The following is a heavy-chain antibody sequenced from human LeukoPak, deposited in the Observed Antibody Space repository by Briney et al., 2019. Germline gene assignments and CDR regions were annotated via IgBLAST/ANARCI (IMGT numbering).Heavy chain of an antibody. Sequence: SQTLSLTCTVSGGSISSGGYYWSWIRQHPGKGLEWIGYIYYSGSTYYNPSLKSRVTISVDTSKNQFSLKLSSVTAADTAVYYCARGHTGYYYDSSGYYYYWGQGTLVTVSS. CDR3: ARGHTGYYYDSSGYYYY. CDR2: IYYSGST. D-gene: IGHD3-22*01. CDR1: GGSISSGGYY. V-gene: IGHV4-31*03. J-gene: IGHJ4*02.